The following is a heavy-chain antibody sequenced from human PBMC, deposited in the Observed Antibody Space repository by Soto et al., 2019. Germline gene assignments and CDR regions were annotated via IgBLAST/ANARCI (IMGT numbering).Heavy chain of an antibody. CDR3: ARASYESSTYYLDY. V-gene: IGHV4-30-4*01. CDR1: GASISSGDYY. Sequence: QVQLQESGPGLVKPSQTLSLTCTDSGASISSGDYYWTWIRQPPGKGLEWIGSIYYTGNTYYNPSLXXXVXLSVDTSNDQFSLKLSSVTAADTAVYYCARASYESSTYYLDYWGQGTLVTVSS. CDR2: IYYTGNT. D-gene: IGHD3-22*01. J-gene: IGHJ4*02.